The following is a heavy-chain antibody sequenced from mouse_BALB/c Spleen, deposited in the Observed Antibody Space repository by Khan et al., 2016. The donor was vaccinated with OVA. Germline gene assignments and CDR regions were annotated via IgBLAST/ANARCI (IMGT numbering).Heavy chain of an antibody. V-gene: IGHV1S81*02. Sequence: QVRLQQSGAELVKAGASVKMSCKASGYTFTSYWMHWVKQRLGQGLEWFAETNPTNGRTYYNEKFKRKATLPVDKSSSTAYMLLSGPTFEDSAVYYCARIKKIVATYFDYWGQGTTLTGSS. D-gene: IGHD1-1*01. CDR1: GYTFTSYW. CDR2: TNPTNGRT. CDR3: ARIKKIVATYFDY. J-gene: IGHJ2*01.